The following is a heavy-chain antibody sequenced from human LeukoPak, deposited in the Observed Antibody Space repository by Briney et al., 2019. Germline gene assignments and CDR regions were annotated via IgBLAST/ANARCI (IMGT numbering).Heavy chain of an antibody. Sequence: GGSLRLSCAASGFSFSNLWMSWVRQPPNKGLEWVANINQHGSEIYLVDSVKGRFTISRDNAKNSLFLQMNSLRAEDTAIYYCVRAPYNSPTEFYFDSWGLGTLVTVSS. V-gene: IGHV3-7*03. D-gene: IGHD1-1*01. J-gene: IGHJ4*02. CDR2: INQHGSEI. CDR3: VRAPYNSPTEFYFDS. CDR1: GFSFSNLW.